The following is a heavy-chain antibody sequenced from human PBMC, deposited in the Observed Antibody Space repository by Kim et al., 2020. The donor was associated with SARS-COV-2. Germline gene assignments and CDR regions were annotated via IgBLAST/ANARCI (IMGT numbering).Heavy chain of an antibody. CDR2: IYYSGST. J-gene: IGHJ5*02. CDR1: GGSISSYY. V-gene: IGHV4-59*13. Sequence: SETLSLTCTVSGGSISSYYWSWIRQPPGKGLEWIGYIYYSGSTNYNPSLKSRVTISVDTSKNQFSLKLSSVTAADTAVYYCARGGLFGELLSNWFDPWGQGTLVTVSS. D-gene: IGHD3-10*01. CDR3: ARGGLFGELLSNWFDP.